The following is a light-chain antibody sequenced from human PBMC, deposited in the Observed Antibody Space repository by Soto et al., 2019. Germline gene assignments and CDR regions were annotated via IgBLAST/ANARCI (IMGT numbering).Light chain of an antibody. J-gene: IGKJ1*01. CDR2: KAS. V-gene: IGKV1-5*03. CDR3: QQDNSYWT. Sequence: DIQMTQSPSTLSASVGDRVTITCRASQSISSWLDWYQQKPGKAPKLLIYKASSLESGVPSGFSGSGSGIEFTLTITSLQADDFAPYICQQDNSYWTFVQGTKVEIK. CDR1: QSISSW.